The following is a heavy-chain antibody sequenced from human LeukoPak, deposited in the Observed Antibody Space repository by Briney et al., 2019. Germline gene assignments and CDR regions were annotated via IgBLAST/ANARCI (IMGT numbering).Heavy chain of an antibody. CDR2: IYYSGST. CDR3: ARSYDFWSGYSSGY. Sequence: SETLSLTCTVSGGSISSYYWSWIRQPPGKGLEWIGYIYYSGSTNYNPSLKSRVTISVGTSKNQFSLKLSSVTAADTAVYYCARSYDFWSGYSSGYWGQGTLVTVSS. V-gene: IGHV4-59*08. CDR1: GGSISSYY. J-gene: IGHJ4*02. D-gene: IGHD3-3*01.